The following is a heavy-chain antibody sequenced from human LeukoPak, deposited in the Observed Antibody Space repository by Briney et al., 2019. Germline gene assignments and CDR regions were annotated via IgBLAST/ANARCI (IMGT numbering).Heavy chain of an antibody. D-gene: IGHD6-13*01. CDR2: IYHSGST. J-gene: IGHJ5*02. V-gene: IGHV4-4*02. CDR1: GGSISSSNW. Sequence: SGTLSLTCAVSGGSISSSNWWSWVRQPPGKGLEWIGEIYHSGSTNYNPSLKSRVTISVDKSKNQFSLKLSSVTAADTAVYYCARDRYSSSWYRWFDPWGQGTLVTVSS. CDR3: ARDRYSSSWYRWFDP.